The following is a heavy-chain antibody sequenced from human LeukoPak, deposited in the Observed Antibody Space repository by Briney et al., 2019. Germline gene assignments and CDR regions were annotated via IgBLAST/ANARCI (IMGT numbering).Heavy chain of an antibody. CDR3: ARDRGSGWYRDAFDI. D-gene: IGHD6-19*01. CDR1: GGTFSSYA. CDR2: IIPILGIA. Sequence: ASVTVSCKASGGTFSSYAISWVRQAPGQGLEWMGRIIPILGIANYAQKFQGRVTITADKSTSTAYMELSSLRSEDTAVYYCARDRGSGWYRDAFDIWGQGTMVTVSS. V-gene: IGHV1-69*04. J-gene: IGHJ3*02.